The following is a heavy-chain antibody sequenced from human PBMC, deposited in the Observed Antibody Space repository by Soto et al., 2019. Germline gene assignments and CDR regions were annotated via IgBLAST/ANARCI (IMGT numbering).Heavy chain of an antibody. J-gene: IGHJ6*02. CDR2: INPSGGST. D-gene: IGHD6-13*01. Sequence: ASVKVSCKASGYTFTSYYRHWVRQAPGQGLEWMGIINPSGGSTSYAQKFQGRVTMTRDTSTSTVYMELSSLRSEDTAVYYCARGVYSSSWYPGYYYYYGMDVWGQGTTVTVSS. V-gene: IGHV1-46*01. CDR3: ARGVYSSSWYPGYYYYYGMDV. CDR1: GYTFTSYY.